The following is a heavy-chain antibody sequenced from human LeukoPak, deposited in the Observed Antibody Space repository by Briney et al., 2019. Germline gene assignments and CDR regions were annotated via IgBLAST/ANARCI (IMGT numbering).Heavy chain of an antibody. Sequence: GASVKVSCKASGYTFTSYAMHWVRQAPGQRLEWMGWINAGNGNTKYSQKFPSRVTITRDTSASTAYMELSSLRSEDTAVYYCATLRAGPDFDAFDIWGQGTMVTVSS. CDR1: GYTFTSYA. V-gene: IGHV1-3*01. CDR2: INAGNGNT. J-gene: IGHJ3*02. D-gene: IGHD3-3*01. CDR3: ATLRAGPDFDAFDI.